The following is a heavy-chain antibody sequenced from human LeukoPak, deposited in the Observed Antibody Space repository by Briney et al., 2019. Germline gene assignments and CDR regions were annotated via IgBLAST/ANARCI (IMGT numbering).Heavy chain of an antibody. Sequence: GGSLRLSCAASGFTVSSNYMSWVRQAPGKGLEWVSVIYSGGSTYYADSVKGRFTISRDNSKNTLYLQMNSLRAEDTAVYYCARDSSGWCTYYYYYGMDVWGQGTTVTVSS. V-gene: IGHV3-53*01. CDR2: IYSGGST. CDR1: GFTVSSNY. J-gene: IGHJ6*02. CDR3: ARDSSGWCTYYYYYGMDV. D-gene: IGHD6-19*01.